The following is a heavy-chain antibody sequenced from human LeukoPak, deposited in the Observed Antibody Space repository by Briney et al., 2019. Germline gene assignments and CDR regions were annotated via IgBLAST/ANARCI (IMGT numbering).Heavy chain of an antibody. CDR3: ARYSNYVSYNWFDP. CDR2: INHSGST. V-gene: IGHV4-34*01. D-gene: IGHD4-11*01. Sequence: SETLSLTCAVCGGSFSGYYWSWIRQPPGKGLEWIGEINHSGSTNYNPSLKSRVTISVDTSKNQFSLKLRSVTAADTAVYHCARYSNYVSYNWFDPWGQGTLVTVSS. J-gene: IGHJ5*02. CDR1: GGSFSGYY.